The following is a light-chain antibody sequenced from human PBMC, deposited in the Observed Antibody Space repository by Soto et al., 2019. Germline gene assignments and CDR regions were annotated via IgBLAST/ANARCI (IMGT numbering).Light chain of an antibody. Sequence: DIKLTQSPSSLSASVGARVTITCRASLRISKYLNWYQQKPGKAPKLLIYGASTLQSGVPSRFSGSGSGTDFTLTITNLQPEDSATYFCQQSHSTPLTVGGGTKLEI. J-gene: IGKJ4*01. CDR2: GAS. CDR3: QQSHSTPLT. CDR1: LRISKY. V-gene: IGKV1-39*01.